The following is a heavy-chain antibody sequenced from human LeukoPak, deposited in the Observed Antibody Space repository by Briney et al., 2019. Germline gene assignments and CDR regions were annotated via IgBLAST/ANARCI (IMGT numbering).Heavy chain of an antibody. J-gene: IGHJ4*02. Sequence: GSLRLSCAASGFTVSSNYMSWVRQAPGKGLEWVSVIYSGGSTYYADSVKGRFTISRDNSKNTLYLQMNSLRAEDTAVYYCARHTGGPYCSSTSCYFYWGQGTLVTVSS. CDR3: ARHTGGPYCSSTSCYFY. D-gene: IGHD2-2*01. CDR2: IYSGGST. CDR1: GFTVSSNY. V-gene: IGHV3-66*04.